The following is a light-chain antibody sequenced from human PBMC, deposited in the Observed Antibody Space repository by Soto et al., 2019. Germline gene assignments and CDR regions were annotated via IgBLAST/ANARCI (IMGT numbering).Light chain of an antibody. V-gene: IGLV2-14*01. CDR1: SSDVGGYNY. CDR3: SSYTSSSTLDVV. CDR2: DVS. J-gene: IGLJ2*01. Sequence: QSALTQPASVSGSPGQSITISCTGTSSDVGGYNYVSWYQQHPGKAPKLMIYDVSIRPSGVSNRFSGSKSGNTASLTISGLQAEDEADYYCSSYTSSSTLDVVFGGGTQLTVL.